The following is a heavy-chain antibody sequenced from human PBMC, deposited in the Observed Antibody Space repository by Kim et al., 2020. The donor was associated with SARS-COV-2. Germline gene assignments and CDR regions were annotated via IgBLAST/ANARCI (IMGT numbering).Heavy chain of an antibody. J-gene: IGHJ4*02. D-gene: IGHD3-10*01. CDR2: INAGNGNT. V-gene: IGHV1-3*01. CDR1: GYTFTSYA. CDR3: ARGLSFGPMVRGVVSD. Sequence: ASVKVSCKASGYTFTSYAMHWVRQAPGQRLEWMGWINAGNGNTKYSQKFQGRVTITRDTSASTAYMELSSLRSEDTAVYYCARGLSFGPMVRGVVSDWGQGTLVTVSS.